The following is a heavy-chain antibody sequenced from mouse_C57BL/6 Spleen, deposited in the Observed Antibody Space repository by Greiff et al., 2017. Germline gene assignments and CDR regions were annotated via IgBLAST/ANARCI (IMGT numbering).Heavy chain of an antibody. CDR2: INPSNGGT. CDR3: ASPLYYYGERYFDV. J-gene: IGHJ1*03. CDR1: GYTFTSYW. D-gene: IGHD1-1*01. Sequence: QVQLQQPGTELVKPGASVKLSCNASGYTFTSYWMHWVKQRPGQGLEWIGNINPSNGGTNYNEKFKSKATLTVDKSSSTAYMQLSSLTSEDSAVYYCASPLYYYGERYFDVWGTGTTVTVSS. V-gene: IGHV1-53*01.